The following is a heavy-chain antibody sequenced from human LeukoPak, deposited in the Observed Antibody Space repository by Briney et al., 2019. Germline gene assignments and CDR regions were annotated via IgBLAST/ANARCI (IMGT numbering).Heavy chain of an antibody. Sequence: GGSLRLSCAASGFTFSSYGMHWVRQAPGKGLEWVAVVSSDGGTTYYADSVKGRFTISRDNSENRLFLQMNSLRDDDTAVYHCARDSGSYLQPTDYWGQGTLVTVSS. CDR3: ARDSGSYLQPTDY. D-gene: IGHD1-26*01. CDR1: GFTFSSYG. J-gene: IGHJ4*02. CDR2: VSSDGGTT. V-gene: IGHV3-30*03.